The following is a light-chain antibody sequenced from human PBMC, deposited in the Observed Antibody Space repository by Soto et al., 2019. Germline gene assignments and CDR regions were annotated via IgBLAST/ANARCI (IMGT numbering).Light chain of an antibody. V-gene: IGKV1-39*01. CDR1: QTISKY. CDR3: QQSFSNPRT. Sequence: DIQMTQSPPSLSASVGDRVTITCRSSQTISKYLSWYQQKPGKAPKLLIYAASNLQSGVPSRFSGAASGTDFTLTISSLQPEDFATYYCQQSFSNPRTFGQGTKVDIK. CDR2: AAS. J-gene: IGKJ2*01.